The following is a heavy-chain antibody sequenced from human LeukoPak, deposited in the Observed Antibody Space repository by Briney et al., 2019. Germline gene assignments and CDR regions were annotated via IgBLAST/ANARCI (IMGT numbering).Heavy chain of an antibody. Sequence: GGSLRLSCAASGFPFSTYAMSWVRQAPGKGLEWVSVISGSGGDTYYADSVKGRFTISGDNSKNTVYLQMNSLRAEDTALYYCAKGGVYGDYYFDYWGQGTLVTVPS. V-gene: IGHV3-23*01. CDR1: GFPFSTYA. J-gene: IGHJ4*02. CDR3: AKGGVYGDYYFDY. CDR2: ISGSGGDT. D-gene: IGHD4-17*01.